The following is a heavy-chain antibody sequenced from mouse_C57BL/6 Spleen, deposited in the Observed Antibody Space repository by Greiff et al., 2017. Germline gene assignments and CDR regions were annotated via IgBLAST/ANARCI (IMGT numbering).Heavy chain of an antibody. CDR3: ARSGYDYGSIPYFDV. D-gene: IGHD1-1*01. J-gene: IGHJ1*03. CDR1: GYAFSSSW. Sequence: VQLQQSGPELVKPGASVKISCKASGYAFSSSWMNWVKQRPGKGLEWIGRIYPGDGGTNYNGKFKGKATQTADKSSSAAYMHLSSLTSEDSAVYYSARSGYDYGSIPYFDVWGTGTTVTVSS. CDR2: IYPGDGGT. V-gene: IGHV1-82*01.